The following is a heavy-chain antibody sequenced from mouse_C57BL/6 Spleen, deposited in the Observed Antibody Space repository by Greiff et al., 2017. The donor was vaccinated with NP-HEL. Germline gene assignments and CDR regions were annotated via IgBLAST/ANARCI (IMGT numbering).Heavy chain of an antibody. CDR3: ARWLLRYYAMDY. J-gene: IGHJ4*01. D-gene: IGHD2-3*01. CDR2: IDPNSGGT. Sequence: QVQLQQPGAELVKPGASVKLSCKASGYTFTSYWMHWVKQRPGRGLEWIGRIDPNSGGTKYNEKFKGQATLTVDKPSSTVYMQLSSLTSEDSAVYYCARWLLRYYAMDYWGQGTSVTVSS. V-gene: IGHV1-72*01. CDR1: GYTFTSYW.